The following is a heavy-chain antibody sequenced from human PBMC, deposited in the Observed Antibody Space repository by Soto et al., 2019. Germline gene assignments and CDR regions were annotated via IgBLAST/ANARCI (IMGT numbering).Heavy chain of an antibody. V-gene: IGHV1-8*01. CDR3: ARTVTGDS. D-gene: IGHD6-19*01. CDR2: IDPNNGNT. J-gene: IGHJ4*02. CDR1: GYTFTTYD. Sequence: ASVKVSCKASGYTFTTYDINWVRQATGQGLEWIGFIDPNNGNTGYAQKFQGRITMTRDTSISTAYMELRSLRSEDTAVYYCARTVTGDSWGQGTLVTVSS.